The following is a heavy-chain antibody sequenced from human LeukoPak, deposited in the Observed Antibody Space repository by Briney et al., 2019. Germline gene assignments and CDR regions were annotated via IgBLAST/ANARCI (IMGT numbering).Heavy chain of an antibody. CDR1: GFTFSGHW. CDR2: IKQDGSDK. V-gene: IGHV3-7*01. D-gene: IGHD5-24*01. J-gene: IGHJ4*02. CDR3: ARWVGDGYDY. Sequence: GGSLRLSCAASGFTFSGHWMSWVRRAPAKGLEWVANIKQDGSDKHYVDSVKGRFTISRDNAKNSLYLEMNSMRSEDTAVHYCARWVGDGYDYWGLGTLVTVSS.